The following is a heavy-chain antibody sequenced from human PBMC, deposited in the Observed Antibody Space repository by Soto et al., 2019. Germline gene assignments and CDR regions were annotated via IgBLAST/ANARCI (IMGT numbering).Heavy chain of an antibody. CDR1: GGSINTGEYY. Sequence: QVQLQESGPGLVKPSQTLSLTCTVSGGSINTGEYYWHWIRQSPGKGLEWIGYIYNSGSTYYNPSIKSRVAISVDRSRNQFSLNLNSVTAADTAVYYCARILSGHPGLPDYWGQGALVTVSS. J-gene: IGHJ4*02. CDR3: ARILSGHPGLPDY. CDR2: IYNSGST. D-gene: IGHD5-12*01. V-gene: IGHV4-30-4*01.